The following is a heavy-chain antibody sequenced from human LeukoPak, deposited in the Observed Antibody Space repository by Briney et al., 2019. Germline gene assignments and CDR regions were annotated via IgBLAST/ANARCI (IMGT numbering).Heavy chain of an antibody. Sequence: ASVKVSCKASGYTFTTYHMHWVRQAPGQGLEWMGIINPSGGSTNYAQKFQGRVTMTRDMSTSTVYMELSSLRSDDTAVYYCAREGVTIFGLVRTQTTKSPHRFDPWGQGTLVTVSS. CDR3: AREGVTIFGLVRTQTTKSPHRFDP. CDR2: INPSGGST. CDR1: GYTFTTYH. D-gene: IGHD3-3*01. J-gene: IGHJ5*02. V-gene: IGHV1-46*01.